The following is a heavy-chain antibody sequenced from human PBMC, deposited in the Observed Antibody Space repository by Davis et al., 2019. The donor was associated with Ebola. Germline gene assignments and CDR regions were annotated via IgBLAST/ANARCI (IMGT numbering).Heavy chain of an antibody. V-gene: IGHV4-34*01. CDR1: NGSVSDHY. CDR2: VHPGGRT. J-gene: IGHJ5*02. CDR3: VRGRIVVPVGYRGVRSWFDL. Sequence: MPSETLSPTCAVYNGSVSDHYWNCIRQSPRKGLEWIGEVHPGGRTNYNPSLDSRVIISRDTSKNQFSLELASLTAADAAVYYCVRGRIVVPVGYRGVRSWFDLWAQGTLVIVSS. D-gene: IGHD3-10*01.